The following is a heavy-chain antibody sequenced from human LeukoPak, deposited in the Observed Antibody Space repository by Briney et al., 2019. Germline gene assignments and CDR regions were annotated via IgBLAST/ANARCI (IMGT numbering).Heavy chain of an antibody. J-gene: IGHJ5*02. CDR2: MYYSGST. CDR3: ARPYYYDSRIDP. Sequence: SQTLSITCTVSGGSISSGDYYWSWIRQPPGKGLEWIAYMYYSGSTYYNPSLKSRVTMSADTSKNQLSLKLSSVTAADTAVYYCARPYYYDSRIDPWGQGILVTVSS. CDR1: GGSISSGDYY. V-gene: IGHV4-30-4*01. D-gene: IGHD3-22*01.